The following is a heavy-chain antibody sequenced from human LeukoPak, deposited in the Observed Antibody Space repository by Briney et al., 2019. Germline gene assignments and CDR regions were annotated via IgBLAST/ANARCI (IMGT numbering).Heavy chain of an antibody. CDR2: IWYDGSNK. CDR3: ARDRRSSGWYGGVDY. Sequence: GGSLRLSCAASGLTFSSYGMHWVRQAPGKGLEWVAVIWYDGSNKYYADSVKGRFTISRDNSKNTLYLQMNSLRAEDTAVYYCARDRRSSGWYGGVDYWGQGTLVTVSS. J-gene: IGHJ4*02. CDR1: GLTFSSYG. D-gene: IGHD6-19*01. V-gene: IGHV3-33*01.